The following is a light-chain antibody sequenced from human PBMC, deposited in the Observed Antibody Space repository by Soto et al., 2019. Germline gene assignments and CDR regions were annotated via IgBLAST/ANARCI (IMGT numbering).Light chain of an antibody. V-gene: IGKV3-20*01. Sequence: VITQSPATLSVSPGGRATLSCRASQSISDTLAWYQQKPGQAPRLLIYGASSRATGIPDRFSGSGSGADFTLTISGLEPADFAVYYCQQYLRSPVTFGGGTKVDIK. CDR1: QSISDT. CDR3: QQYLRSPVT. CDR2: GAS. J-gene: IGKJ4*01.